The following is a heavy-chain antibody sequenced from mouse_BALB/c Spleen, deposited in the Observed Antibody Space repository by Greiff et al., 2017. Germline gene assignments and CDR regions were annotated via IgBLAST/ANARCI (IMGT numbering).Heavy chain of an antibody. CDR3: ARRATTASYYYAMDY. CDR2: ILPGSGST. CDR1: GYTFSSYW. V-gene: IGHV1-9*01. J-gene: IGHJ4*01. Sequence: VQLQQSGAELMKPGASVKISCKATGYTFSSYWIEWVKQRPGHGLEWIGEILPGSGSTNYNEKFKGKATFTADTSSNTAYMQLSSLTSEDSAVYYCARRATTASYYYAMDYWGQGTSVTVSS. D-gene: IGHD1-2*01.